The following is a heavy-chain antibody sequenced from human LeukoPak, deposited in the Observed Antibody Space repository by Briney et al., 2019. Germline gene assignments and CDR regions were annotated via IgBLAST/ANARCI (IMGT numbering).Heavy chain of an antibody. D-gene: IGHD7-27*01. V-gene: IGHV3-23*03. Sequence: PGGSLRLSCEASGFSSKTDHINWIRQPPGKGLEWVSGVDGTGTSTSYGDSVRGRFTISRDTSKDTIYLQMNSLRAEDAAVYYCARFTWGCRGGCCWGRGTLVTVSS. CDR2: VDGTGTST. CDR1: GFSSKTDH. J-gene: IGHJ4*02. CDR3: ARFTWGCRGGCC.